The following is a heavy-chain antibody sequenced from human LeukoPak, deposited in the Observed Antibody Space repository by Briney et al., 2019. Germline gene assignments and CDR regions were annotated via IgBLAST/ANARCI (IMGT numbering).Heavy chain of an antibody. Sequence: GESLKISCRGYGYSFSSYWIAWVRQAPGKGLEWMGVIYPRDSRTTYSPSFQGQVTISADKSITTAYLQWSSLKASDTAMYYCARHLCSITSSPNYWGPGTLVTVSS. J-gene: IGHJ4*02. CDR1: GYSFSSYW. CDR2: IYPRDSRT. V-gene: IGHV5-51*01. D-gene: IGHD2-2*01. CDR3: ARHLCSITSSPNY.